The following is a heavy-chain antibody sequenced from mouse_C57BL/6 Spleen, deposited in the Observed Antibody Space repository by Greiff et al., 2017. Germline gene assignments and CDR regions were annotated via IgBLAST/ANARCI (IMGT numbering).Heavy chain of an antibody. J-gene: IGHJ4*01. D-gene: IGHD2-3*01. V-gene: IGHV1-82*01. CDR3: ARSRFYYGYSHYAMDY. CDR2: IYPGDGDT. CDR1: GYAFSSSW. Sequence: QVQLQQSGPELVKPGASVKISCKASGYAFSSSWMNWVKQRPGKGLEWIGRIYPGDGDTNYNGKFKGKATLTADKSSSTAYMQLSSLTSEDSAVYFCARSRFYYGYSHYAMDYWGQGTSVTVSS.